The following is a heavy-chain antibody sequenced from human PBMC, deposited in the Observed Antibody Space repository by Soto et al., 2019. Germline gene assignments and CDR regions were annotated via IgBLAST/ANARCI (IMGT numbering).Heavy chain of an antibody. CDR1: GYTFTGYY. J-gene: IGHJ5*02. Sequence: ASVKVSCKASGYTFTGYYMHWVRQAPGQGLEWMGWINPNSGGTNYAQKFQGWVTMTRDTSISTAYMELSRLRSDDTAVYYCAREMDYYGSGSYPPGFDPWGQETLVTVSS. CDR2: INPNSGGT. D-gene: IGHD3-10*01. CDR3: AREMDYYGSGSYPPGFDP. V-gene: IGHV1-2*04.